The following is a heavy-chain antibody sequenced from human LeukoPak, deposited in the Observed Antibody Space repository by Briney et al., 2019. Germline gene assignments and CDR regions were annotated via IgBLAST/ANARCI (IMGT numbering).Heavy chain of an antibody. J-gene: IGHJ4*02. D-gene: IGHD6-19*01. CDR2: IYPGDSDT. CDR3: ARNIAVAGHPFDY. Sequence: GESLKISCKGSGYSFTSYWIGWVRQMPGKGLEWMGIIYPGDSDTRYSPSSQGQVTISADKSISTAYLQWSSLKASDTAMHYCARNIAVAGHPFDYWGQGTLVTVSS. V-gene: IGHV5-51*01. CDR1: GYSFTSYW.